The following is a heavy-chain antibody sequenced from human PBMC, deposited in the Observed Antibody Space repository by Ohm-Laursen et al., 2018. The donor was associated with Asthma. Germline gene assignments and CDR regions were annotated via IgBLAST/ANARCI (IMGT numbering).Heavy chain of an antibody. D-gene: IGHD6-13*01. CDR2: ISYDGSNK. CDR3: AKVVTAAGNSYYYYGMDV. V-gene: IGHV3-30*18. J-gene: IGHJ6*02. Sequence: SLRLSCTASGFTFSSYAMSWVRQAPGKGLEWVAVISYDGSNKYYADSVKGRFTISRDNSKNTLYLQMNSLRAEDTAVYYCAKVVTAAGNSYYYYGMDVWGQGTTVTVSS. CDR1: GFTFSSYA.